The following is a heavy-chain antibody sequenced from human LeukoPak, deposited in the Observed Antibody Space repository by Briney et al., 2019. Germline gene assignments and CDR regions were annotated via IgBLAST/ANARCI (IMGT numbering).Heavy chain of an antibody. V-gene: IGHV5-51*01. Sequence: GESLKISCKGSGYNFTDYWIGWVRPMPGKGLEWMGIIYPGDSDTRYSPSFQGQVTISVDKSLNTAYLQWTSLKASDSAMYYCARRLYYYERSGYFLGWFDPWGQGTLVTVSS. CDR2: IYPGDSDT. D-gene: IGHD3-22*01. J-gene: IGHJ5*02. CDR1: GYNFTDYW. CDR3: ARRLYYYERSGYFLGWFDP.